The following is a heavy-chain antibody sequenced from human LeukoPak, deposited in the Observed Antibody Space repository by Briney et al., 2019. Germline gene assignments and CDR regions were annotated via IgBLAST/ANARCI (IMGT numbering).Heavy chain of an antibody. Sequence: GGSLRLSCAASGFTFSSYSMNWVRQAPGKGLEWVSSISSSSSYIYYADSVKGRFTISRDNAKNSLYLQMNSLRAEDTAVYYCARDPSAYSGGWYPDYWGQGTLVTVSS. CDR3: ARDPSAYSGGWYPDY. CDR2: ISSSSSYI. J-gene: IGHJ4*02. V-gene: IGHV3-21*01. CDR1: GFTFSSYS. D-gene: IGHD6-19*01.